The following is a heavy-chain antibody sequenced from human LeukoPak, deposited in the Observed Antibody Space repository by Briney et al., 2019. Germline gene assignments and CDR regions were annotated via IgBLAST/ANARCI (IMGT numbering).Heavy chain of an antibody. D-gene: IGHD6-25*01. Sequence: GGSLRLSCAASGFTFDDYAMHWVRQAPGKGLEWVSGISWNSGSIGYADSVKGRFTIPRDNAKNSLYLQMNSLRAEDTALYYCAKDTGSWGQGTLVTVSS. J-gene: IGHJ5*02. V-gene: IGHV3-9*01. CDR2: ISWNSGSI. CDR1: GFTFDDYA. CDR3: AKDTGS.